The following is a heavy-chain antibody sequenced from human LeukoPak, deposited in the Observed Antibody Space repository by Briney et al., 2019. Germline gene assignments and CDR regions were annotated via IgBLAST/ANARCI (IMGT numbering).Heavy chain of an antibody. D-gene: IGHD3-22*01. CDR2: IIPICGTA. J-gene: IGHJ4*02. CDR1: GGTFSSSA. Sequence: ASVKISCKASGGTFSSSAISCVRQAPGQWLEWMGGIIPICGTANYAQKFQGRVTITADESTSTAYMELSSLRSEDTAVYYCARAYYYDSSGYSSPYYFDYWGQGTLVTVSS. V-gene: IGHV1-69*13. CDR3: ARAYYYDSSGYSSPYYFDY.